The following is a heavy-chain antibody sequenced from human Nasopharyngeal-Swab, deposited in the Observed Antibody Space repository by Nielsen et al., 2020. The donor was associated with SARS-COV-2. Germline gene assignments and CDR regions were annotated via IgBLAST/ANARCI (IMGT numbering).Heavy chain of an antibody. CDR1: GGSISSSSYY. V-gene: IGHV4-39*07. Sequence: SETLSLTCTVSGGSISSSSYYWGWIRQPPGKGLEWIGSIYYSGSTYYNPSLKSRVTISVDTSKNQFSLKLSSVTAADTAVYYCAALKYCSGGSCYSFHTAGAFDIWGQGTMVTVSS. CDR2: IYYSGST. J-gene: IGHJ3*02. CDR3: AALKYCSGGSCYSFHTAGAFDI. D-gene: IGHD2-15*01.